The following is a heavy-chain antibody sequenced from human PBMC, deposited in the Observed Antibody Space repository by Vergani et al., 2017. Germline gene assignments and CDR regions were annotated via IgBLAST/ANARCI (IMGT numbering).Heavy chain of an antibody. V-gene: IGHV1-69*04. D-gene: IGHD2-15*01. Sequence: QVQLVQSGAEVKKPGSSVKVSCKASGGTFSSYAINWVRQAPGQGLEWMGRIIPILGIANYAQKFQGRVTITADKSTSTAYMELSSLRSEDTAVYYCARGGVVAALYYDYGMDVWGQGTTVTVAS. CDR1: GGTFSSYA. CDR3: ARGGVVAALYYDYGMDV. CDR2: IIPILGIA. J-gene: IGHJ6*02.